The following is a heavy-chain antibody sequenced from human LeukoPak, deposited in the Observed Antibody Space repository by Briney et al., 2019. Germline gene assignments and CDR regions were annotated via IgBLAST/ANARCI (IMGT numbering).Heavy chain of an antibody. CDR2: IYTSGST. V-gene: IGHV4-4*07. CDR1: GGSISSYY. D-gene: IGHD1-7*01. Sequence: SETLSLTCTVSGGSISSYYWSWNRQPAGKGLEWIGRIYTSGSTNYNPSLKSRVTMSVDTSKNQFSLKLSSVTAADTAVYYCARGNLELPDAFDIWGQGTMVTVSS. CDR3: ARGNLELPDAFDI. J-gene: IGHJ3*02.